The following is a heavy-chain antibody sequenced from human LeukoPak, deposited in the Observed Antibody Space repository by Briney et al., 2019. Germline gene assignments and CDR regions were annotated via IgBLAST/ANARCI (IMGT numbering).Heavy chain of an antibody. J-gene: IGHJ5*02. D-gene: IGHD3-22*01. CDR1: GYTFTSYY. V-gene: IGHV1-46*03. Sequence: ASVKVSCKAPGYTFTSYYMHWVRQAPGQGLEWMGIINPSGGSTSYAQKFQGRVTMTRDTSTSTVYMELSSLRSEDTAVYYCARGYTYYYDSSGYYSWFDPWGQGTLVTVSS. CDR3: ARGYTYYYDSSGYYSWFDP. CDR2: INPSGGST.